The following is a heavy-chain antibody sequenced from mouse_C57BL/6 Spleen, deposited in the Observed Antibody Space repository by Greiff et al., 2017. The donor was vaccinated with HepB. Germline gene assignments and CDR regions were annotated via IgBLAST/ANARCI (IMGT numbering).Heavy chain of an antibody. CDR2: INPSSGYT. J-gene: IGHJ1*03. CDR1: GYTFTSYT. Sequence: VQVVESGAELARPGASVKMSCKASGYTFTSYTMHWVKQRPGQGLEWIGYINPSSGYTKYNQKFKDKATLTADKSSSTAYMQLSSLTSEDSAVYYCASEGDYSNYYWYFDVWGTGTTVTVSS. V-gene: IGHV1-4*01. D-gene: IGHD2-5*01. CDR3: ASEGDYSNYYWYFDV.